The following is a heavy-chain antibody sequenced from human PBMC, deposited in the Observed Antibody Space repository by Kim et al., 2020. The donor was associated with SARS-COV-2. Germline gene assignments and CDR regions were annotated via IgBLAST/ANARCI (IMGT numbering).Heavy chain of an antibody. CDR2: INPSNGKT. Sequence: ASVKVSCKASAYTFTNYGITWVRQAPGQGLEWMGFINPSNGKTNYAQNFQGRVTMTTDTSTRIAYMELGSLRSDDTAVYYCARGGPYHESSGYRVYYFGYWGQGSLVTVSS. CDR1: AYTFTNYG. V-gene: IGHV1-18*01. CDR3: ARGGPYHESSGYRVYYFGY. J-gene: IGHJ4*02. D-gene: IGHD3-22*01.